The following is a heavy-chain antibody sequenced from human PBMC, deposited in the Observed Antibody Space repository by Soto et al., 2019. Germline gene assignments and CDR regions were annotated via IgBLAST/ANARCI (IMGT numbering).Heavy chain of an antibody. J-gene: IGHJ5*02. D-gene: IGHD1-20*01. CDR3: ARQSSGITGTLGWFDH. Sequence: PXETLSLTCAVSGGSISSSSYYWGWIRQPPGKGLEWIGSIYYSGSTYYNPSLKSRVTISVDTSKNQFSLKLSSVTAADTAVYYCARQSSGITGTLGWFDHWGQGTLVTVSS. V-gene: IGHV4-39*01. CDR1: GGSISSSSYY. CDR2: IYYSGST.